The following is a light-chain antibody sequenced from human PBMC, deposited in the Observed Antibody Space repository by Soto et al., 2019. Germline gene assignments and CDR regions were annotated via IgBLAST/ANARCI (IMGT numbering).Light chain of an antibody. CDR1: QSVSSSF. J-gene: IGKJ1*01. CDR2: GAS. Sequence: GASQSVSSSFLAWYQQKAGQAPRLLIYGASRRATGIPDRFSGSRSGTDFTLLITRLEPEDFLAYYCQPHASSPWAFGQGTKVDIK. V-gene: IGKV3-20*01. CDR3: QPHASSPWA.